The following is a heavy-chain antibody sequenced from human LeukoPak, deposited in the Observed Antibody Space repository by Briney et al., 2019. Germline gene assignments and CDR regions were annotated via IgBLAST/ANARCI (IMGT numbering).Heavy chain of an antibody. J-gene: IGHJ4*02. D-gene: IGHD4-17*01. V-gene: IGHV3-11*06. CDR1: GFTFSDYY. Sequence: GGSLRLSCAASGFTFSDYYMSWIRQAPGKGLEWVSCISSSSAYTDYADSVKGRFTISRDNAKNSLYLQMNSLRAEDTAVYYCAREGGLRLTTRYFDYWGQGTLVTVSS. CDR3: AREGGLRLTTRYFDY. CDR2: ISSSSAYT.